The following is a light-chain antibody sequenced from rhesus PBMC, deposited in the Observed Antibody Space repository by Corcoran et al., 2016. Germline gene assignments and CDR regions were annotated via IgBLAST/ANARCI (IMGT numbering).Light chain of an antibody. CDR3: LQYSSSPRT. J-gene: IGKJ1*01. CDR2: KAS. Sequence: DIQMTQSPSSLSASVGDRVTITCRASQGITNDLAWYQQKPGETPKLLIYKASSLQSGVPSRFSGSGSWTAFNLPISSLQPGDFAPYYCLQYSSSPRTFGQGTKVELK. CDR1: QGITND. V-gene: IGKV1-22*01.